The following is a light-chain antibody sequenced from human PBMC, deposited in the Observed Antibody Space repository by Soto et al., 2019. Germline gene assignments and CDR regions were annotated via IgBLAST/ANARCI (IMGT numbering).Light chain of an antibody. J-gene: IGLJ3*02. CDR2: EDT. Sequence: QSVLTQPASVSGSPAQSITISCTGTSSDLGSYNLVSWYQQHPGKAPKLIIYEDTKRPSGISNRFSASKSGNTASLTVSGLQAEDEADYYCCSYAGSRLWVFGGGTKLTVL. V-gene: IGLV2-23*01. CDR3: CSYAGSRLWV. CDR1: SSDLGSYNL.